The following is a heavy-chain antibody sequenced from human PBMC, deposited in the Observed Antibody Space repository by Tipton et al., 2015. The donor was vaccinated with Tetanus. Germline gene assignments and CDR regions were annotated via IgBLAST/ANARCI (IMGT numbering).Heavy chain of an antibody. V-gene: IGHV4-4*07. CDR1: GGSISNYY. CDR3: AREDVYYHEGSGFYAFDV. CDR2: IYVTGAT. D-gene: IGHD3-22*01. J-gene: IGHJ3*01. Sequence: TLSLTCSVSGGSISNYYWNWIRQPAGKGLEWIGRIYVTGATNHSPALQSRVTMSIDRAKNQLSLTLTFVTAADAAMYYGAREDVYYHEGSGFYAFDVWGRGTMVAVSS.